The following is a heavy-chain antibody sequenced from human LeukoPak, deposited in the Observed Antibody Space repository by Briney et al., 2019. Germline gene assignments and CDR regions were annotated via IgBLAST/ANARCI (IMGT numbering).Heavy chain of an antibody. CDR3: ARSLRRNYYYDSSGYDY. V-gene: IGHV4-4*07. CDR1: GGSISSYY. Sequence: SETLSLTCTVSGGSISSYYWSWIRQPAGKGLEWIGRIYTSGSTNYNPSLKSRVTISVDTSKNQFSLKLSSVTAADTAVYYCARSLRRNYYYDSSGYDYWGREPWSPSPQ. J-gene: IGHJ4*02. D-gene: IGHD3-22*01. CDR2: IYTSGST.